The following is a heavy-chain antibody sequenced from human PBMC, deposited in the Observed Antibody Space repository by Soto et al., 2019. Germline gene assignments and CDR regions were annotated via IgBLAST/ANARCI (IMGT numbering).Heavy chain of an antibody. Sequence: PSETLSLTCAVSGGSISGISWWSWIRQSPGKGLEWIGEIYHSGSTNYNPSLKSRVSISVDTSKNQFSLEINSVTASDTAIYYCARDPGRAVALDWGEGTLVTVSS. J-gene: IGHJ4*02. CDR2: IYHSGST. D-gene: IGHD6-19*01. CDR3: ARDPGRAVALD. CDR1: GGSISGISW. V-gene: IGHV4-4*02.